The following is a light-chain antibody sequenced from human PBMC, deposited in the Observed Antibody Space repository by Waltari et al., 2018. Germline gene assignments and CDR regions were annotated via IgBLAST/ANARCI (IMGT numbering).Light chain of an antibody. CDR1: QTISIY. J-gene: IGKJ2*01. CDR3: QQYHSYSPYT. CDR2: KAS. V-gene: IGKV1-5*03. Sequence: IQMTQSPSILSASVGDRVTITCRASQTISIYLAWYQQKPGKAPNRLIYKASTLESGVPSRFSGSGSGTEFTLTISSLQPDDFATYYCQQYHSYSPYTFGQGTTLDIK.